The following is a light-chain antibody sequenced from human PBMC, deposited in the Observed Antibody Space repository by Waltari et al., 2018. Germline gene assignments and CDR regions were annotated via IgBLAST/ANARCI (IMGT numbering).Light chain of an antibody. V-gene: IGKV3-20*01. CDR3: HQYANSPVT. J-gene: IGKJ2*01. CDR1: QSVRSNF. Sequence: EIVLTQSPGTLSLSPGERATLSCRASQSVRSNFLAWYQQKPGQAPRLLIYGASSRATDVPDRFSGSGSGSDFTLTITRLVPEDFAMYYCHQYANSPVTFGQGTKLEI. CDR2: GAS.